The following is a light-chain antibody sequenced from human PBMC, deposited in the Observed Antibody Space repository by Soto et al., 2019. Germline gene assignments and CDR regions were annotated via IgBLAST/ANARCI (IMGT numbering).Light chain of an antibody. CDR3: AAWDDSLSAFYV. V-gene: IGLV1-47*02. CDR2: STK. CDR1: SSNIGSNY. Sequence: QSVLTEPPSASGTPGQRVTISCSGSSSNIGSNYVYWYQQLPGTAPTLLIYSTKQRPSGVPDRFSGSKSGTSASLAISGLRSEDEADYYCAAWDDSLSAFYVFGTGTKVTVL. J-gene: IGLJ1*01.